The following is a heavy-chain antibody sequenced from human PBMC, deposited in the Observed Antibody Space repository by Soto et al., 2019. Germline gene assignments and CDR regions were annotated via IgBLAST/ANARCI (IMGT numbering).Heavy chain of an antibody. Sequence: GGSLRLSCAASGFTFSSYEMNWVRQAPGKGLEWVSYISSSGSTIYYADSVKGRFTISRDNAKNSLYLQMNSLRAKDTAVYYCARVTTSYNWFDPWGQGTLVTVSS. CDR3: ARVTTSYNWFDP. J-gene: IGHJ5*02. V-gene: IGHV3-48*03. CDR1: GFTFSSYE. CDR2: ISSSGSTI. D-gene: IGHD4-17*01.